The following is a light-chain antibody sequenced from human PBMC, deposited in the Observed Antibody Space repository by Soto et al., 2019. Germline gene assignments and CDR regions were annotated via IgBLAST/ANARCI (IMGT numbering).Light chain of an antibody. Sequence: EIVLTQSPGTLSLSPGERATLSCRASQSVTSSYLAWYQHKRGQAPRLLIYGASNRATGIPDRFSGSGSGTDCTLTISRQEPEDFAVYYCQQGGSSPPWTFGQGTKVEIK. CDR3: QQGGSSPPWT. CDR1: QSVTSSY. J-gene: IGKJ1*01. CDR2: GAS. V-gene: IGKV3-20*01.